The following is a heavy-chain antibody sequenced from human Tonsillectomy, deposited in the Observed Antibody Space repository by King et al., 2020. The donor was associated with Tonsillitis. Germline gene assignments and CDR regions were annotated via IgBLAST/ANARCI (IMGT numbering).Heavy chain of an antibody. J-gene: IGHJ6*02. CDR1: GFTFSDYY. V-gene: IGHV3-11*01. CDR2: ISSSGSTI. CDR3: AGGIDWSGPDHYYYYDIDV. D-gene: IGHD3-3*01. Sequence: VQLVESGGGLVKPGGSLRLSCAASGFTFSDYYMTWIRQAPGKGLEWVSYISSSGSTIYYEDSVKGRFTISRDNAKKSVYLQMNSLKAEDTAVYYCAGGIDWSGPDHYYYYDIDVWGQGTTVTVSS.